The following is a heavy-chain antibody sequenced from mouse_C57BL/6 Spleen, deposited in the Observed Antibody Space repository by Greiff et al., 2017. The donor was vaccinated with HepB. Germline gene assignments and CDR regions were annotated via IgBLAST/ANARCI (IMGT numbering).Heavy chain of an antibody. J-gene: IGHJ2*01. Sequence: EVKLMESGGGLVQPGGSLKLSCAASGFTFSSYGMSWVRQTPDKRLELVATINSNGGSTYYPDSVKGRFTISRDNAKNTLYQQMSSLKFEDTAMYYCARMARTINWGQGTTLTVSS. CDR1: GFTFSSYG. CDR2: INSNGGST. CDR3: ARMARTIN. V-gene: IGHV5-6-3*01.